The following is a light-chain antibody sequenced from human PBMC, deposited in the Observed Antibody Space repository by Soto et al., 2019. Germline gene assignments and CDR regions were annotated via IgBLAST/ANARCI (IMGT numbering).Light chain of an antibody. Sequence: DIQMTQPPSTLSAYVGDRVTITCRASQSVSYYLAWYQKKPGKAPKVLIWNASSLQRGVPSRFSGSGSGTEFTLTISSLQPDDFATYYCQQYNRFSTWTFGQGTKVEIK. CDR3: QQYNRFSTWT. V-gene: IGKV1-5*01. J-gene: IGKJ1*01. CDR2: NAS. CDR1: QSVSYY.